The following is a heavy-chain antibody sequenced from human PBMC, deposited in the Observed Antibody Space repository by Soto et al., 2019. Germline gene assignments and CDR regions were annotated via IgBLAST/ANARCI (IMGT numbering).Heavy chain of an antibody. J-gene: IGHJ4*02. V-gene: IGHV3-53*01. D-gene: IGHD2-15*01. CDR2: LWSAGLT. Sequence: PGGSLRLSCAASGFTVSSKYMSWVRQAPGQGLEWVSVLWSAGLTYYADSVKGRFTISRDNSKNTLYLQMNSLRDDDSAIYYCARELPPDIWGQGTLVTVSS. CDR1: GFTVSSKY. CDR3: ARELPPDI.